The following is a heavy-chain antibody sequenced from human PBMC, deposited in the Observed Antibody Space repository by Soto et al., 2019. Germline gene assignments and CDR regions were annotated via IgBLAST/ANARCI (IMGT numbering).Heavy chain of an antibody. CDR1: GYTFTNVG. V-gene: IGHV1-18*01. CDR3: ARRGTPVES. Sequence: ASVKVSCKASGYTFTNVGISWVRQAPGQGLEWMGWISAYNGNTNYAQKFQGRVTMTTDTSTSTAYMEVRSLRFDDTAVFYCARRGTPVESWGQGTLVTVSS. CDR2: ISAYNGNT. D-gene: IGHD3-16*01. J-gene: IGHJ4*02.